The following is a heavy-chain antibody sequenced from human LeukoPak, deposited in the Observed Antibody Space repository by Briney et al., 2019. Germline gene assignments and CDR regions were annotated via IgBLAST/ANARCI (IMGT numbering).Heavy chain of an antibody. D-gene: IGHD3-9*01. CDR2: INPTGGST. Sequence: ASVKVSCKASGYTFTSYYMLWVRQAPGQGLEWMGLINPTGGSTGYAQKFQGRVTMTRDMSTSTDYMELSSLRSEDTAVYYCARGVPLTGYYPSFDYWGQGTLVTVSS. V-gene: IGHV1-46*01. J-gene: IGHJ4*02. CDR3: ARGVPLTGYYPSFDY. CDR1: GYTFTSYY.